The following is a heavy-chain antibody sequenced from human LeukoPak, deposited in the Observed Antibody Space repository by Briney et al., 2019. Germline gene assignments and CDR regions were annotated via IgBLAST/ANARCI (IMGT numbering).Heavy chain of an antibody. CDR1: GGSFSGYY. Sequence: SETLSLTCAVYGGSFSGYYWSWIRQPPGNGLEWIGEINHSGSTNYNPSLKSRVTISVDTSKNQFSLKLSSVTAADTAVYYCAREFDVVVPAAIRYYYGMDVWGQGTTVTVSS. J-gene: IGHJ6*02. CDR2: INHSGST. CDR3: AREFDVVVPAAIRYYYGMDV. D-gene: IGHD2-2*01. V-gene: IGHV4-34*01.